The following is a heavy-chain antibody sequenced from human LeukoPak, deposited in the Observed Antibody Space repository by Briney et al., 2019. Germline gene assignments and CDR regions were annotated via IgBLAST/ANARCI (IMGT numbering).Heavy chain of an antibody. CDR3: VRGNWGFEVVIPDY. Sequence: PSETLSLTCTVSDGSISGYYWTWIRQPAGKGLEWIGRIYTSDNTIYNPSLRSRVTMSVDTSKNQFSLKLSSVTAADTAVYYCVRGNWGFEVVIPDYWGQGTLVTVSS. D-gene: IGHD3-3*01. CDR2: IYTSDNT. J-gene: IGHJ4*02. CDR1: DGSISGYY. V-gene: IGHV4-4*07.